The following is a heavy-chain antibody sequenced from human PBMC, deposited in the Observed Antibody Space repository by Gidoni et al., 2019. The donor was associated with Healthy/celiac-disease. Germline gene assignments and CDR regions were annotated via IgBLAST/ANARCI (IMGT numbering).Heavy chain of an antibody. V-gene: IGHV3-30-3*01. CDR2: ISYDGSNK. D-gene: IGHD1-1*01. Sequence: QVQPVESGGGVVQPGRSLRLSCAASGFTFSSYAMHWVRQAPGKGLEWVAVISYDGSNKYYADSVKGRFTISRDNSKNTLYLQMNSLRAEDTAVYYCARVGGAQLGNYYFDYWGQGTLVTVSS. CDR3: ARVGGAQLGNYYFDY. J-gene: IGHJ4*02. CDR1: GFTFSSYA.